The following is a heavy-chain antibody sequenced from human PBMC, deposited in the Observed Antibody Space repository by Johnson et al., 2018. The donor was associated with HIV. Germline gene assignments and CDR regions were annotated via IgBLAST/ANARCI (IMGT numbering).Heavy chain of an antibody. Sequence: VQLVESGGGLVKPGGSLRLSCAASGFTVTKAWMNWVRQAPGKGLEWVGRIKSESDGGSTDHAAPVKGQFTISRDESKNPLYLQMNSLRAEDTAVYYCAKDRSSSWYDGAFDIWGQGTMVTVSS. CDR3: AKDRSSSWYDGAFDI. D-gene: IGHD6-13*01. J-gene: IGHJ3*02. V-gene: IGHV3-15*01. CDR1: GFTVTKAW. CDR2: IKSESDGGST.